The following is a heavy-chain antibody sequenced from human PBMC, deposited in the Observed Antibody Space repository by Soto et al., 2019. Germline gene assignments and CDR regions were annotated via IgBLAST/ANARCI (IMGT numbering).Heavy chain of an antibody. Sequence: PSETLSLTCTVSGGSISSYYWSWIRQPPGKGLEWIRYIYYSGSTNYNPSLKSRVTISVDTSKNQFSLKLSSVTAADTAVYYCAREGGTAPTDWFDPWGQGTLVTVSS. D-gene: IGHD1-1*01. J-gene: IGHJ5*02. CDR2: IYYSGST. V-gene: IGHV4-59*01. CDR1: GGSISSYY. CDR3: AREGGTAPTDWFDP.